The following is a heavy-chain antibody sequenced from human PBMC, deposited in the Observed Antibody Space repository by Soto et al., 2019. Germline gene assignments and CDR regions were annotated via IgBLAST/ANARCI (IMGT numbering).Heavy chain of an antibody. CDR1: GFTFSSYA. J-gene: IGHJ5*02. V-gene: IGHV3-23*01. CDR3: AKGPPSYSSGYYWFDP. D-gene: IGHD6-19*01. CDR2: ISGSDGST. Sequence: AGGSLRLSCAASGFTFSSYAMSWVRQAPGKGLEWVSAISGSDGSTYYADSVKGRFTISRDTSKNTLYLQMNSLRVEDTAVYYCAKGPPSYSSGYYWFDPWGQGTLVTVSS.